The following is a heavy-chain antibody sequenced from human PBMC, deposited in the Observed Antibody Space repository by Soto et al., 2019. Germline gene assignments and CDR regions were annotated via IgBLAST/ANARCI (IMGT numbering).Heavy chain of an antibody. CDR3: ARHRRDSTWSDFDY. CDR1: GFTFSNYW. V-gene: IGHV3-7*01. D-gene: IGHD6-13*01. J-gene: IGHJ4*02. CDR2: IKQDGSET. Sequence: EVQLVESGGGLVQPGGSLRLSCAASGFTFSNYWMTWVRQAPGKRLEWVANIKQDGSETSYADSVKGRFTISRDNAKSSLYVQMNSLRVEDTALYYCARHRRDSTWSDFDYWGQGTLVTVSS.